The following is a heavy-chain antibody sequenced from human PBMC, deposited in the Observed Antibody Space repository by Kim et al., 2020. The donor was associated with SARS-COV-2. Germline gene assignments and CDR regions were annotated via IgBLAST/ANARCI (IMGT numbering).Heavy chain of an antibody. V-gene: IGHV4-39*01. CDR2: IYYSGST. D-gene: IGHD3-10*01. CDR1: GGSISSSSYY. CDR3: ARGKRITDAFDI. Sequence: SETLSLTCTVSGGSISSSSYYWGWIRQPPGKGLEWIGSIYYSGSTYYNPSLKSRVTISVDTSKNQFSLKLSSVTAADTAVYYCARGKRITDAFDIWGQGT. J-gene: IGHJ3*02.